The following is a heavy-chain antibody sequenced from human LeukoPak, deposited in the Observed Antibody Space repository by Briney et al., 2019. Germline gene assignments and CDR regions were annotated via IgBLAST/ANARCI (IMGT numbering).Heavy chain of an antibody. CDR1: GFTFSSYT. V-gene: IGHV3-23*01. CDR2: ITTSDGNT. Sequence: RGSLRLSCAASGFTFSSYTMSWVRQAPGKGLEWVSTITTSDGNTYYADSVKGRFTVSRDNSKNTLFLQMNSLRAEDTAVYYCAKDGGLWVSAHWGDSWGRGTLVTVSS. D-gene: IGHD7-27*01. CDR3: AKDGGLWVSAHWGDS. J-gene: IGHJ4*02.